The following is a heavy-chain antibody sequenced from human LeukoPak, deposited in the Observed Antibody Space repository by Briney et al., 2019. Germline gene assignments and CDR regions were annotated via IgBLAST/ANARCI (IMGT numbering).Heavy chain of an antibody. CDR2: INHSGDT. CDR3: ARPKYCSSTSCSDAFDI. V-gene: IGHV4-34*01. D-gene: IGHD2-2*01. Sequence: SETLSLTCTVSGGSISSHYWSWIRQPPGKGLEWIGDINHSGDTNQNPSLKSRVAISLDTSKNQFSLRVTSVTAADTAVYYCARPKYCSSTSCSDAFDIWGQGTMVTVSS. CDR1: GGSISSHY. J-gene: IGHJ3*02.